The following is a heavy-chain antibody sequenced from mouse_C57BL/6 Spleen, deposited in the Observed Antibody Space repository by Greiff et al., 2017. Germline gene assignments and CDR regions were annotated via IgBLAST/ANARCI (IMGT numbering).Heavy chain of an antibody. D-gene: IGHD1-1*01. CDR2: INPYNGAT. CDR3: ARDYGSSWGYY. CDR1: GYSFTGYF. V-gene: IGHV1-20*01. Sequence: VQLQQSGPELVKPGASVKISCKASGYSFTGYFMNWVMQSHGKSLEWIGRINPYNGATFYNQKFKGKATLTVDKSSSTAHMELRSLTSEDSAVYYCARDYGSSWGYYWGQGTTLTVSS. J-gene: IGHJ2*01.